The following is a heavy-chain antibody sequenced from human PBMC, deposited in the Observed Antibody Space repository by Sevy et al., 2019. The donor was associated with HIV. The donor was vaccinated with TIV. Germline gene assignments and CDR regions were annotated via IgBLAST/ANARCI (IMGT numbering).Heavy chain of an antibody. CDR1: GDSMSSGAYY. J-gene: IGHJ5*02. D-gene: IGHD5-12*01. Sequence: SETLSLTCTVSGDSMSSGAYYWSWIRQHPGKGLEWIVYIYYTGSTYYNPSLKSRVVISLDTSKNQFSLKVGSVTAADTAVYYCARGRLIVARERWFDPWGQGIRVTVSS. CDR3: ARGRLIVARERWFDP. V-gene: IGHV4-31*03. CDR2: IYYTGST.